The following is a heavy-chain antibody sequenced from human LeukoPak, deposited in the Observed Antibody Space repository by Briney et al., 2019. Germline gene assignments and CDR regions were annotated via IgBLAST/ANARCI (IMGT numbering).Heavy chain of an antibody. CDR1: GFTFSSYS. Sequence: GGSLRLSCAASGFTFSSYSMNWVRQAPGKGLEWVSSISSSRSYIYYADSVKGRFTISRDNAKNSLYLQMNSLRAEDTAVYYCARDRGYSYEFDYWGQGTLVTVSS. CDR2: ISSSRSYI. J-gene: IGHJ4*02. V-gene: IGHV3-21*01. D-gene: IGHD5-18*01. CDR3: ARDRGYSYEFDY.